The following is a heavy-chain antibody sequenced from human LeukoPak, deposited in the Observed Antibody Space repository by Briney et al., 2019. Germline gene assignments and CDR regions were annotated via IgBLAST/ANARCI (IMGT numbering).Heavy chain of an antibody. CDR3: ARSSSWYVSDY. J-gene: IGHJ4*02. CDR2: IYPGDSDT. Sequence: GESLKISCKGSGYSFTSYWIGWVRQMPGKGLEWMGIIYPGDSDTRYSPSFQGQVTISADKSISTAYLQWSSLRASGTAMYYCARSSSWYVSDYWGQGTLVTVSS. V-gene: IGHV5-51*01. CDR1: GYSFTSYW. D-gene: IGHD6-13*01.